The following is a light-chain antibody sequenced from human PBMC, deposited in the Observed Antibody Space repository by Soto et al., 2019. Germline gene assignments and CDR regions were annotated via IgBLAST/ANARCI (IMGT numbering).Light chain of an antibody. CDR2: SYD. CDR1: SSNLGDNT. Sequence: QSVLTQQPSASGTPGQRVTISCSTSSSNLGDNTVNWYQHVPGTAPKLLIYSYDQRPSGVPDRFSGSRSGTSASLAISGLQSEDEADYYCAAWDATLDGYVFGTGTKLTVL. CDR3: AAWDATLDGYV. V-gene: IGLV1-44*01. J-gene: IGLJ1*01.